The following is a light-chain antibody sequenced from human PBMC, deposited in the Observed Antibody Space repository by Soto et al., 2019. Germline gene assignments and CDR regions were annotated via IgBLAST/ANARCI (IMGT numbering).Light chain of an antibody. CDR1: QSFRGL. J-gene: IGKJ5*01. V-gene: IGKV3-11*01. Sequence: EVVLTQSPVTLSLSPGERATLSCRASQSFRGLLAWYQQKPGQAPRLLIYDGYNRATGIPPRFSGSGSGTDFTLTISSLEPEDSAVYYCQQRHMWPITFGQGTRLEIK. CDR3: QQRHMWPIT. CDR2: DGY.